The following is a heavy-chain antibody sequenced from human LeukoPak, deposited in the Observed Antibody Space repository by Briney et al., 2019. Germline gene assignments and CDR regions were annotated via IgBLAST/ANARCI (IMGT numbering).Heavy chain of an antibody. D-gene: IGHD3-10*01. Sequence: SETLSLTCTVSGGSISSSSYHWGWIRQPPGKGLEWIGTIYSSGCSYYNPSLRSRLTISVDTSRNQFPLKLSSVTASDTAVYYCATRYGSGTYPRYYFDSWGQGTLVTVSS. CDR1: GGSISSSSYH. CDR3: ATRYGSGTYPRYYFDS. J-gene: IGHJ4*02. CDR2: IYSSGCS. V-gene: IGHV4-39*01.